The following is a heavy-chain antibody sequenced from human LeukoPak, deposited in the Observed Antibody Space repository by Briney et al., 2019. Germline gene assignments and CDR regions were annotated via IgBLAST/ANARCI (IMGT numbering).Heavy chain of an antibody. CDR1: GFTFSDHY. V-gene: IGHV3-72*01. CDR2: TRNKANSYTT. J-gene: IGHJ6*02. Sequence: GGSLRLSRAASGFTFSDHYMDWVRQAPGKGLEWVGRTRNKANSYTTEYAASVKGRFTISRDDSKNSLYLQMNSLKTEDTAVYFCSTYCSSTSCQTRGDSPLDVWGQGTTVTVSS. CDR3: STYCSSTSCQTRGDSPLDV. D-gene: IGHD2-2*01.